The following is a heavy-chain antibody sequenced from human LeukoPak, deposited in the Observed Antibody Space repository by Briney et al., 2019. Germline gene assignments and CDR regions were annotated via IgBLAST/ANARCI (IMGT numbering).Heavy chain of an antibody. J-gene: IGHJ5*02. CDR1: GFTFSSYA. D-gene: IGHD6-13*01. Sequence: GGSLRLSCAASGFTFSSYAMHWVRQAPGKGLEWVAVISYDGNNKYYADSVKGRFTISRDNSKNTLYLQMNSLRAEDTAVYYCAAEAQQQHWALDPWGQGTLVTVSS. CDR3: AAEAQQQHWALDP. V-gene: IGHV3-30-3*01. CDR2: ISYDGNNK.